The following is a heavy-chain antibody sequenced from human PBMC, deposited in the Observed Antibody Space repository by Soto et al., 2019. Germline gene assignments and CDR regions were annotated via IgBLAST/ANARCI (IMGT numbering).Heavy chain of an antibody. CDR1: GFTFSSYG. CDR3: AKKATMVRGADYYFDY. D-gene: IGHD3-10*01. V-gene: IGHV3-30*18. CDR2: ISYDGSNK. Sequence: PGGSLRLSCAASGFTFSSYGMHWVRQAPGKGLEWVAVISYDGSNKYYADSVKGRFTISRDNSKNTLYLQMNSLRAEDTAVYYCAKKATMVRGADYYFDYWGQGTLVTVSS. J-gene: IGHJ4*02.